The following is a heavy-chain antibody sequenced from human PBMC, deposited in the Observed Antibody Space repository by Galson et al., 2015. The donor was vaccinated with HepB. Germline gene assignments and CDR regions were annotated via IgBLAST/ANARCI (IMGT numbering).Heavy chain of an antibody. V-gene: IGHV4-30-4*01. CDR3: ARAPFIATLHYFDY. D-gene: IGHD6-6*01. J-gene: IGHJ4*02. Sequence: TLSLTCTVSGGSISSGDYYWSWIRQPPGKGLEWIGYIYYSGSPYYNPSLKSRVTISVDTSKNQFSLKLSSVTAADTAVYYCARAPFIATLHYFDYWGQGTLVTVSS. CDR1: GGSISSGDYY. CDR2: IYYSGSP.